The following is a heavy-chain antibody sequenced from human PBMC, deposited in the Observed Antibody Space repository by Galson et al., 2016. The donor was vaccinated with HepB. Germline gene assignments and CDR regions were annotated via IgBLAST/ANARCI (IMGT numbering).Heavy chain of an antibody. CDR3: ARGILEQLADY. D-gene: IGHD6-13*01. CDR1: GGTFSSYA. V-gene: IGHV1-69*10. CDR2: IIPMFEIP. J-gene: IGHJ4*02. Sequence: SVKVSCKASGGTFSSYAFSWVRQAPGQGLEWVGGIIPMFEIPNYAQRFQGRVTIIAAKSTTTVYMELSSLTSEDTAVYYCARGILEQLADYWGQGTTVTVSS.